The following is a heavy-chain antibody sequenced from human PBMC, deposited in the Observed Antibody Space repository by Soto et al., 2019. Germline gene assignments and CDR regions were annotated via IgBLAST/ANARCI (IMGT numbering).Heavy chain of an antibody. V-gene: IGHV4-39*01. Sequence: SETLSLSCTVSGGYISSSSYYWGWIRQPPGKGLEWIGSIYYSGSTYYNPSLKSRVTISVDKSKNQFSLKVSSVTAADAAVYYCARKQVFSSSWDYYMDVWGKGTTVTVSS. CDR3: ARKQVFSSSWDYYMDV. D-gene: IGHD2-8*01. CDR1: GGYISSSSYY. J-gene: IGHJ6*03. CDR2: IYYSGST.